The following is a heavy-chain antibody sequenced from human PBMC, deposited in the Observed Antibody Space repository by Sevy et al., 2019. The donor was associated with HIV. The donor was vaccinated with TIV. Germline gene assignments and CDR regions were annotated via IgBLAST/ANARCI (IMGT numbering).Heavy chain of an antibody. CDR3: TTGGSLFQH. V-gene: IGHV3-15*01. CDR2: IKSKTEGGTA. J-gene: IGHJ1*01. Sequence: GGSLRLSCAASGFTFSNVWMSWVRQAPGKGLEWVGHIKSKTEGGTADYAAPVKGRFTISRDDSKNTLSLQMNSLKTEDTAVYFCTTGGSLFQHWGQRSLVTVSS. D-gene: IGHD2-15*01. CDR1: GFTFSNVW.